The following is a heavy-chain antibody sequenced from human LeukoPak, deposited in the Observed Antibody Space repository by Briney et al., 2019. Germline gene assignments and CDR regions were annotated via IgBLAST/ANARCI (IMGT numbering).Heavy chain of an antibody. CDR3: AKAYSSSWYY. CDR2: IYSGGNT. Sequence: PGGSLRLSCAASGFTVSSNYMSWVRQAPGKGLEWVSVIYSGGNTYYADSVKGRFTISRDNSKNTLYLQMNSLRAEDTAVYYCAKAYSSSWYYWGQGTLVTVSS. V-gene: IGHV3-53*01. D-gene: IGHD6-13*01. J-gene: IGHJ4*02. CDR1: GFTVSSNY.